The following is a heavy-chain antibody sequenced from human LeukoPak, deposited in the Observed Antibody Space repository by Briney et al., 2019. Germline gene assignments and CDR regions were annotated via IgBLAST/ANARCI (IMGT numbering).Heavy chain of an antibody. V-gene: IGHV1-2*02. D-gene: IGHD2-2*02. CDR1: GYTFTGYY. J-gene: IGHJ6*03. CDR3: ARDCSSTSCYSYYYMNV. CDR2: INPNSGGT. Sequence: ASVKVSCKASGYTFTGYYMHWVRQAPGQGLEWMGWINPNSGGTNYAQKLQGRVTMTTDTSTSTAYMELRSLRSGDTAVYYCARDCSSTSCYSYYYMNVWGKGTTVTASS.